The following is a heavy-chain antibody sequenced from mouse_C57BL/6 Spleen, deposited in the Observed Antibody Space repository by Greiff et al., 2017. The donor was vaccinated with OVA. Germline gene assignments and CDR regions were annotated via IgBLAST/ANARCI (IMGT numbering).Heavy chain of an antibody. J-gene: IGHJ2*01. CDR1: GFTFSDYG. V-gene: IGHV5-17*01. Sequence: EVMLVESGGGLVKPGGSLKLSCAASGFTFSDYGMHWVRQAPEKGLEWVAYISSGSSTIYYADTVKGRFTISRDNAKNTLVLQMTSLRSEDTAMYYCARGTTDYFDYWGQGTTLTVSS. CDR3: ARGTTDYFDY. CDR2: ISSGSSTI. D-gene: IGHD1-1*01.